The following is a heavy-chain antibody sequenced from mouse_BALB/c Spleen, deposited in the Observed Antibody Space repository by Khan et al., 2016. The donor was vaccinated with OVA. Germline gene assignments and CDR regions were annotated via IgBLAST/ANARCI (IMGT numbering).Heavy chain of an antibody. CDR2: IRSKSNNYAT. CDR3: LRPYVTSGYYAMNY. D-gene: IGHD2-10*02. J-gene: IGHJ4*01. Sequence: EVELVESGGGLVQPKGSLKLSCAASGFTFNTYAMNWVRQAPGKGLEWVARIRSKSNNYATYYADSVKDRFIISRDDSQSMLYLQMNNLKTEDTAFYYVLRPYVTSGYYAMNYWGPGTSVTVSP. CDR1: GFTFNTYA. V-gene: IGHV10-1*02.